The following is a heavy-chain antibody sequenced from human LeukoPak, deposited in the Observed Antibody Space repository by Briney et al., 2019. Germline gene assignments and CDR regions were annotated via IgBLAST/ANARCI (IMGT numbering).Heavy chain of an antibody. D-gene: IGHD1-7*01. CDR3: AKDMELLRATYYFDY. CDR1: GFTFSSYA. J-gene: IGHJ4*02. V-gene: IGHV3-23*01. Sequence: PGGSLRLSCAASGFTFSSYAMSWVRQAPGKGLEWVSAISGSGGSTYYADSVKGRFTISRDNSKNTLYLQMNSLRAEDTAVYYCAKDMELLRATYYFDYWGQGTLVTVSS. CDR2: ISGSGGST.